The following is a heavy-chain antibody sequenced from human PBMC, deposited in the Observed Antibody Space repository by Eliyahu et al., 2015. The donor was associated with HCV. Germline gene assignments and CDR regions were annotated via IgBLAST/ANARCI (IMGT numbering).Heavy chain of an antibody. CDR1: GXXVTANF. CDR2: MYSGGTT. D-gene: IGHD3-16*01. CDR3: ARWGASATWRWFDT. Sequence: ELVESGGGLVQPGGSLRLSCRASGXXVTANFMNWVRQAPGKGLEWVAVMYSGGTTAYAESVKGRFSMSRDTSTNTLYLHMDSLRSDDSVFYYCARWGASATWRWFDTWGPGTLVTVSS. J-gene: IGHJ5*02. V-gene: IGHV3-66*02.